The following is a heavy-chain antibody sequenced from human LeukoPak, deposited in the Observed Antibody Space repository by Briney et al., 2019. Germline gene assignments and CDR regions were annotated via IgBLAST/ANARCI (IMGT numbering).Heavy chain of an antibody. Sequence: PSETLSLTCTVAGASFSSSYWTWIRQPPRRGLEWVGYIYYIGSTNYNPSLRSRLTMSVDTSKNQFSLRLSSVIAADTAVYYCARYYDSTGSFDYWGQGTLVTVSS. V-gene: IGHV4-59*01. CDR1: GASFSSSY. J-gene: IGHJ4*02. CDR2: IYYIGST. D-gene: IGHD3-22*01. CDR3: ARYYDSTGSFDY.